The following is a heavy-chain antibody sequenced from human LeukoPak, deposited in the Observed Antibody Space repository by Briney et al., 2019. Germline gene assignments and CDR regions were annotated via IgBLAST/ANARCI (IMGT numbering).Heavy chain of an antibody. D-gene: IGHD3-10*01. Sequence: GGSLRLSCAASGFTFSSYAMSWVRQAPGKGLEWVSAISGSGGSTYYADSVKGRFTISRDNAKNSLDLHMNSLRAEDTAVYYCATKLWFGVDYWGQGTQVTVSS. J-gene: IGHJ4*02. CDR1: GFTFSSYA. CDR2: ISGSGGST. V-gene: IGHV3-23*01. CDR3: ATKLWFGVDY.